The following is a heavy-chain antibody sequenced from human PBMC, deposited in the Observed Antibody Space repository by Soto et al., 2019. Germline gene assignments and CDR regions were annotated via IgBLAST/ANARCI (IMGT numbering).Heavy chain of an antibody. J-gene: IGHJ5*02. V-gene: IGHV3-23*01. CDR1: GFTFTNYA. Sequence: EVQLSESGGDLPQPGGSLRLSCAASGFTFTNYAMTGVRQTPGKGLEWVSGISASGGLKYYADSVQGRFTVSRDNSKNILYLQMDNIRDEDTALYYCAREVGAYSGWLDPWGQGTQVTVSS. CDR2: ISASGGLK. D-gene: IGHD1-26*01. CDR3: AREVGAYSGWLDP.